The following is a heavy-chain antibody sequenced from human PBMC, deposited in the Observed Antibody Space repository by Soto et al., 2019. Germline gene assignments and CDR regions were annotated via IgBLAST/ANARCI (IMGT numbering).Heavy chain of an antibody. D-gene: IGHD3-16*02. CDR1: GFTFSSYA. CDR2: ISYDGSDK. Sequence: QVQLVESGGGVVQPGRSLRLSCAASGFTFSSYAMHWVRQAPGKGLEWVAVISYDGSDKYYADSVKGRFTISRDNSKNSLNLQMNRLRADDTAVYDCAKALGELSPESYDYWGQGTLITVSS. V-gene: IGHV3-30*18. J-gene: IGHJ4*02. CDR3: AKALGELSPESYDY.